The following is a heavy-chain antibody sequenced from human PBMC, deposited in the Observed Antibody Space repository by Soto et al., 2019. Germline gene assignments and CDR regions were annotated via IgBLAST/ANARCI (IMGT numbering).Heavy chain of an antibody. Sequence: QVQLQQSGPGLVKPSETLSLTCSVSSGPTSSHNWGWIRQTPGRGLAWIGYVYSTGGTSYNPPLNSRVTISADTSTNHITRTLTSVTAAVTAVYYCVRQGIGNLHGLVDVWGQGTTVRVSS. CDR3: VRQGIGNLHGLVDV. J-gene: IGHJ6*02. CDR1: SGPTSSHN. CDR2: VYSTGGT. V-gene: IGHV4-59*08. D-gene: IGHD1-1*01.